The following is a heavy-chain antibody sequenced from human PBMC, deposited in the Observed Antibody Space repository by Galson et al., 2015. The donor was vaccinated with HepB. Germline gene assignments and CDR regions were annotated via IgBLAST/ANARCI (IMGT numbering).Heavy chain of an antibody. D-gene: IGHD6-19*01. CDR1: GDSVSSNSAA. Sequence: CAISGDSVSSNSAAWNWIRQSPSRGLEWLGRTYYRSKWYNDYAVSVKSRITINPDTSKNQFSLQLNSVTPEGTAVYYCARGMESTGGSSGWYSENAFDIWGQGTMVTVSS. V-gene: IGHV6-1*01. J-gene: IGHJ3*02. CDR2: TYYRSKWYN. CDR3: ARGMESTGGSSGWYSENAFDI.